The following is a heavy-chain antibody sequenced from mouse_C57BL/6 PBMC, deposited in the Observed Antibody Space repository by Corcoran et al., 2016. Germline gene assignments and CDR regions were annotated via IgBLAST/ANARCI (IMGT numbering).Heavy chain of an antibody. J-gene: IGHJ4*01. Sequence: QVQLQQSGAELVKPGASVKISCKASGYAFSSYWMNWVKQRPGKGLEWIGQIYPGDGDTNYNGKFKGKATLTADKSSSTAYMQLNSLTSEDSAVYFCARKIYDFYAMDYWGQGTSVTVSS. CDR2: IYPGDGDT. D-gene: IGHD1-3*01. V-gene: IGHV1-80*01. CDR1: GYAFSSYW. CDR3: ARKIYDFYAMDY.